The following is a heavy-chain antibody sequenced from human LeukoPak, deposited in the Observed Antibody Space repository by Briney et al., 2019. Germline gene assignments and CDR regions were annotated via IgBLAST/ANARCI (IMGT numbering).Heavy chain of an antibody. J-gene: IGHJ4*02. CDR3: ARTYSRESGYDFVFHY. D-gene: IGHD5-12*01. V-gene: IGHV3-33*01. Sequence: SGGSLRLSCAPSGFSFSSYGLHWVRQAPGKGLEWVSAISYDGKNIHYADSVKGRFTISRDNSRNTVYLQMNSLRVEDTAVYYCARTYSRESGYDFVFHYWGQGTRVTVSS. CDR1: GFSFSSYG. CDR2: ISYDGKNI.